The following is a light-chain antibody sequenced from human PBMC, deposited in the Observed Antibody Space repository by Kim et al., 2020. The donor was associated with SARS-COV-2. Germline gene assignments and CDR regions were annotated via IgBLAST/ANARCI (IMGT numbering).Light chain of an antibody. J-gene: IGLJ3*02. Sequence: GQSVTISCPGTSRDVGGYNYVSWYQQHPGKAPKLMIYDVSKRPSGVPDRFSGSKSGNTASLTISGLQAEDEADYYCCSYAGSYTEVFGGGTQLTVL. CDR1: SRDVGGYNY. V-gene: IGLV2-11*01. CDR3: CSYAGSYTEV. CDR2: DVS.